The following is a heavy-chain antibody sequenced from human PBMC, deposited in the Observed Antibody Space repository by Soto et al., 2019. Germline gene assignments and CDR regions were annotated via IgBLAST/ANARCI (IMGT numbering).Heavy chain of an antibody. J-gene: IGHJ6*02. CDR1: GYSHTSYW. D-gene: IGHD6-6*01. CDR3: VRRAEGRPGDGYYYVAMDV. CDR2: INPAVSET. V-gene: IGHV5-51*01. Sequence: ESLQIPCYGSGYSHTSYWIGWVRQRPGRGLECMGLINPAVSETNYSPSFQGQFTISADRSTSTAFLQWSSLQASDTAMYYCVRRAEGRPGDGYYYVAMDVWGQGTTVTVSS.